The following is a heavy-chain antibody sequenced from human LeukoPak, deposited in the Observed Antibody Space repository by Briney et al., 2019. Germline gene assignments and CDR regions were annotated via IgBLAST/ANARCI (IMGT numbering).Heavy chain of an antibody. J-gene: IGHJ4*02. CDR3: ASNTL. V-gene: IGHV4-59*06. Sequence: PSETLSLTCTVSAGSINNYYWSWIRQHPGKGLEWIGYIYYSGSTYYNPSLKSRVTISVDTSKNQFSLKLSSVTAADTAVYYCASNTLWGQGTLVTVSS. D-gene: IGHD2-2*02. CDR2: IYYSGST. CDR1: AGSINNYY.